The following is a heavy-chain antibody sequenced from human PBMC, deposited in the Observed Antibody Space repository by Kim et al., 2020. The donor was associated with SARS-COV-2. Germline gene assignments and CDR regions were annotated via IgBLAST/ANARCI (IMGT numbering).Heavy chain of an antibody. CDR2: INHSGST. V-gene: IGHV4-34*01. J-gene: IGHJ4*02. CDR3: AKGCSSTSCIDY. D-gene: IGHD2-2*01. Sequence: SETLSLTCAVYGGSFSGYYWSWIRQPPGKGLEWIGEINHSGSTNYNPSLKSRVTISVDTSKNQFSLKLSSVTAADTAVYYCAKGCSSTSCIDYWGQGTLVTVSS. CDR1: GGSFSGYY.